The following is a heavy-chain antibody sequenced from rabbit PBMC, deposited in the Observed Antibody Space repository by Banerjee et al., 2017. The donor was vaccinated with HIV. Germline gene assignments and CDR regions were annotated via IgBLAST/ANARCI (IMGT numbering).Heavy chain of an antibody. V-gene: IGHV1S7*01. CDR2: IDPVFGTT. CDR1: GFDLTNDY. D-gene: IGHD4-1*01. CDR3: VRSVVAGVSL. J-gene: IGHJ4*01. Sequence: QLKETGGGLVQPGGSLTLSCKASGFDLTNDYMTWVRQAPGKGLEWIGYIDPVFGTTYYANWVNGRFTISSHNAQNTLYLQLNSLTAADTATYFCVRSVVAGVSLWGPGTLAPS.